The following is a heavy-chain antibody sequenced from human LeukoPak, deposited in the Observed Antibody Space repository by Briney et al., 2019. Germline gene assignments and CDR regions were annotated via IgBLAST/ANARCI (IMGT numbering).Heavy chain of an antibody. CDR3: AGMRITTTTVRTLDY. CDR1: GSSMSTYY. CDR2: IYYTGST. J-gene: IGHJ4*02. D-gene: IGHD6-25*01. Sequence: PSETLSLTCTVSGSSMSTYYWTCIRQPPGKGLEWIGFIYYTGSTNYNPSLKSRVTISVDTSKNQFSLKLSSVTAADTAVYYCAGMRITTTTVRTLDYWGQGTLVTVSS. V-gene: IGHV4-59*01.